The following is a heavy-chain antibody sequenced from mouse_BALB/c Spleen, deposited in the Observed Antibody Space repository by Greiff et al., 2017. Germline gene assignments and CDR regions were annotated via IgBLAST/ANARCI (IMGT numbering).Heavy chain of an antibody. Sequence: EVKLMESGAELVRPGALVKLSCKASGFNIKDYYMHWVKQRPEQGLEWIGWIDPENGNTIYDPKFQGKASITADTSSNTAYLQLSSLTSEDTAVYYCARIYYDVYYFDYWGQGTTLTVSS. CDR3: ARIYYDVYYFDY. V-gene: IGHV14-1*02. CDR1: GFNIKDYY. D-gene: IGHD2-4*01. CDR2: IDPENGNT. J-gene: IGHJ2*01.